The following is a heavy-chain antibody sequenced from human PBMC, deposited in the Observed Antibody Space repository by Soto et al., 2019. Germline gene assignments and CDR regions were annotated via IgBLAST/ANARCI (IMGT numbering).Heavy chain of an antibody. CDR1: GFTFRSYW. J-gene: IGHJ4*02. CDR3: ARPRYDGSGTPFDH. Sequence: EVQLVESGGGLVQPGGSLTVSCAASGFTFRSYWMHWVRQVPGKGLVWVSSINGDGSTATYADSVKGRFIISRDNAKNMLYLQMNSLTAEDTAVYYCARPRYDGSGTPFDHWDQGTLVTVSS. V-gene: IGHV3-74*01. CDR2: INGDGSTA. D-gene: IGHD3-22*01.